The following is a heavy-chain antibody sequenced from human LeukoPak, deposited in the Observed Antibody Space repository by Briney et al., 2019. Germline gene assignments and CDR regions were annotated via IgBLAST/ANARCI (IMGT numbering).Heavy chain of an antibody. CDR1: GYSISSGYY. V-gene: IGHV4-38-2*01. Sequence: SETLSLTCAVSGYSISSGYYWGWIRQPPGKGLEWIGSIYHSGSTYYNPSLKSRVTISVDASKNQFSLKLSSVTAADTAVYYCARIFLPEGYFDYWGQGTLVTVSS. J-gene: IGHJ4*02. CDR3: ARIFLPEGYFDY. CDR2: IYHSGST. D-gene: IGHD2-2*01.